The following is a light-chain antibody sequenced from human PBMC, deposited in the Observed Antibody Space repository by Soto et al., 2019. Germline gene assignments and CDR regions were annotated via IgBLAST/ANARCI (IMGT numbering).Light chain of an antibody. J-gene: IGLJ1*01. Sequence: QAALTRPAAVSGSPGQSVTISCTGLSSAVESYRLVSWYQCHPGKVPTLIIYEGCMRPSGVYNRLSGSEPRNTASLILNGFQAEGAADYYCCSSAPGRTVVFGHGSQGAV. CDR1: SSAVESYRL. V-gene: IGLV2-23*01. CDR2: EGC. CDR3: CSSAPGRTVV.